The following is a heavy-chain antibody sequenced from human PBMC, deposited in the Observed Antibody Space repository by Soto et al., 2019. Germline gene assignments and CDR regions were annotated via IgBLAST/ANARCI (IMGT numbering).Heavy chain of an antibody. J-gene: IGHJ4*02. V-gene: IGHV4-34*01. CDR1: GGSFNDYY. D-gene: IGHD3-10*01. CDR3: ARSGHLFDY. CDR2: INHTGHT. Sequence: QVQLQQWGAGLLKPSETLSLTCAVYGGSFNDYYWSWIRQPPGKGLEWIGEINHTGHTNYIPSLKSRVTISVDTSKYQFSLKLSSVTAADTAVYYCARSGHLFDYWGQGILVTVSS.